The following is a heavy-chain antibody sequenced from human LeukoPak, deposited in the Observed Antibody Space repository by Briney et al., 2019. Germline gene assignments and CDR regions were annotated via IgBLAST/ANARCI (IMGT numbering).Heavy chain of an antibody. J-gene: IGHJ6*03. D-gene: IGHD6-6*01. CDR3: ARDLASSSSRLYYYYMDV. CDR1: GFTVSSNY. Sequence: PGGSLRLSCAASGFTVSSNYMSWVRQAPGKGLEWVSVIYSGGSTYYADSVKGRFTISRDNSKNTLYLQMNSLRAEDTAVYYCARDLASSSSRLYYYYMDVWGKGTTVTVSS. CDR2: IYSGGST. V-gene: IGHV3-53*05.